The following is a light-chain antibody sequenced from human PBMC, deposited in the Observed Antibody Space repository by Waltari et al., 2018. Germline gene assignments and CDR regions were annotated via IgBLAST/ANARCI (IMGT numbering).Light chain of an antibody. Sequence: EIVLTQSPATLSLSPGERATLSCRASQSVSTYLAWYQQKPGQAPRLLIYDASNRATGIPARFSGSGSGTDFTLTISSLEPEDFALYYCQQRSNWPPQYTFGQGTKLEIK. CDR3: QQRSNWPPQYT. CDR1: QSVSTY. V-gene: IGKV3-11*01. J-gene: IGKJ2*01. CDR2: DAS.